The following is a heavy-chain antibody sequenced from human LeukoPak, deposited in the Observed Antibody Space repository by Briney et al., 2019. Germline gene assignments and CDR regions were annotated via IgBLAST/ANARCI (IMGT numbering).Heavy chain of an antibody. Sequence: GGSLRLSCAASGFTVSSNYMSWVRQAPGKGLEWVSVIYRGGSTFYADSVKRRFTLSRDNSKNTLYLQMNSLRAEDAAVYYCARDIGRGGVFGYWGQGTLVTVSS. CDR2: IYRGGST. CDR1: GFTVSSNY. CDR3: ARDIGRGGVFGY. D-gene: IGHD3-10*01. V-gene: IGHV3-53*01. J-gene: IGHJ4*02.